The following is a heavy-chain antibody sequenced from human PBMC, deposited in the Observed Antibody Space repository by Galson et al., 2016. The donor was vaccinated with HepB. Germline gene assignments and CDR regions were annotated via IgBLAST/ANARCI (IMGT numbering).Heavy chain of an antibody. Sequence: SLRLSCAASGFTLSNCGMHWVRQAPGKGLEWVAMISYDGNNKYYGDSVKGRFTISRDNSKNTLYLEMNSLGTEDTALYYCAKDWGSSGWYHWFDPWGQGALVTISS. J-gene: IGHJ5*02. CDR1: GFTLSNCG. CDR2: ISYDGNNK. CDR3: AKDWGSSGWYHWFDP. D-gene: IGHD6-19*01. V-gene: IGHV3-30*18.